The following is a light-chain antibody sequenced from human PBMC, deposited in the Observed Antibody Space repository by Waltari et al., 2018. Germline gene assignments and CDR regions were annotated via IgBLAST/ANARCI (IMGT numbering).Light chain of an antibody. CDR2: RNN. V-gene: IGLV1-47*01. Sequence: QSVLTQPPSASGTTGQRVNISCSGSSSNIGSYYVYWYQQLSGTAPKLLINRNNERPSGVPDRFSGSKSGTSASLAITGLRSEDEAHYYCATWDDSLTGWVFGGGTKLAVL. CDR1: SSNIGSYY. CDR3: ATWDDSLTGWV. J-gene: IGLJ3*02.